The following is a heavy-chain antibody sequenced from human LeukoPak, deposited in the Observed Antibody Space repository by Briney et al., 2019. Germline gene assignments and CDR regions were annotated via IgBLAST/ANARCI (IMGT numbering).Heavy chain of an antibody. J-gene: IGHJ4*02. CDR1: GFTFSDSA. CDR3: TRFYDTSLDY. D-gene: IGHD2/OR15-2a*01. Sequence: PGGSLRLSCAASGFTFSDSAIHWVRQASGRGLEWVARIRSRSNNYATAYAASVRGRFTISRDDSKKTAFLQMNSLKTEDTAVYYCTRFYDTSLDYWGQGTLVTVSS. CDR2: IRSRSNNYAT. V-gene: IGHV3-73*01.